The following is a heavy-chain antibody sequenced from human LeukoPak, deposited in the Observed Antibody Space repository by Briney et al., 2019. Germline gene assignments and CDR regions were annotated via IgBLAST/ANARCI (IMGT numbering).Heavy chain of an antibody. D-gene: IGHD3-3*01. V-gene: IGHV4-30-4*01. CDR2: ISYSGST. J-gene: IGHJ6*03. Sequence: SQTLSLTCTVSGGSISSGDYYWSWIHQPPGKGLEWIGYISYSGSTSYNPSLKSPFTISMDTSKNQISLRLSSVTAADTAVYYCARAVNYDFWSAYYYYMDVWGKGTMVTVSS. CDR3: ARAVNYDFWSAYYYYMDV. CDR1: GGSISSGDYY.